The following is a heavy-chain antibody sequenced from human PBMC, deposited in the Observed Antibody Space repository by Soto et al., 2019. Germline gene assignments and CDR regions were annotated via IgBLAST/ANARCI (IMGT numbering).Heavy chain of an antibody. Sequence: QVQLVESGGGVVQPGRSLRLSCAASGFTFSSYGMHWVRQAPGKGLEWVAVISYDGSNKYYADSVKGRFTICRDNSKNTLYLQMNSLRAQDTAVYYCAKAPGSGYDWFYFDYWGQGTMVTVSS. D-gene: IGHD5-12*01. CDR3: AKAPGSGYDWFYFDY. V-gene: IGHV3-30*18. J-gene: IGHJ4*02. CDR1: GFTFSSYG. CDR2: ISYDGSNK.